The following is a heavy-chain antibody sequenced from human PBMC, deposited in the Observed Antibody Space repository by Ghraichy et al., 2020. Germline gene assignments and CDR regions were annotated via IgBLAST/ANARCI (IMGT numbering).Heavy chain of an antibody. CDR2: IRYDGSNK. CDR1: GFTFSSYG. J-gene: IGHJ4*02. CDR3: AKDHGYYYDSSGYHMYYFDY. D-gene: IGHD3-22*01. Sequence: GGSLRLSCAASGFTFSSYGMHWVRQAPGKGLEWVAFIRYDGSNKYYADSVKGRFTISRDNSKNTLYLQMNSLRAEDTAVYYCAKDHGYYYDSSGYHMYYFDYWGQGTLVTVSS. V-gene: IGHV3-30*02.